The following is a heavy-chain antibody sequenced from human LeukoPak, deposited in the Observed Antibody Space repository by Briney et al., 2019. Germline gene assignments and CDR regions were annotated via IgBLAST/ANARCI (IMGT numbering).Heavy chain of an antibody. D-gene: IGHD3-22*01. CDR2: TYYRSKWYN. CDR3: ARDYYDSSGRGILRGYFDY. CDR1: GDSVSSNSAA. Sequence: LSQTLSLTCAISGDSVSSNSAAWNWIRQSPSRGLEWLGRTYYRSKWYNDYAVSVKSRITINPDTSKNQFSLQLNSVTPEDTAVYYCARDYYDSSGRGILRGYFDYWGQGTLVTVSS. J-gene: IGHJ4*02. V-gene: IGHV6-1*01.